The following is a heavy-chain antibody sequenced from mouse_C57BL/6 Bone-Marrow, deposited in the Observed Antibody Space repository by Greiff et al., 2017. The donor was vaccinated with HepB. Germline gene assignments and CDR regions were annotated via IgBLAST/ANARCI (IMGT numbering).Heavy chain of an antibody. Sequence: LQQPGAELVKPGASVKLSCKASGYTFTSYWMHWVKQRPGQGLEWIGMIHPNSGSTNYNEKFKSKATLTVDKSSSTAYMQLSSLTSEDSAVYYCARGGWLLWYFDVWGTGTTVTVSS. CDR2: IHPNSGST. D-gene: IGHD2-3*01. J-gene: IGHJ1*03. V-gene: IGHV1-64*01. CDR3: ARGGWLLWYFDV. CDR1: GYTFTSYW.